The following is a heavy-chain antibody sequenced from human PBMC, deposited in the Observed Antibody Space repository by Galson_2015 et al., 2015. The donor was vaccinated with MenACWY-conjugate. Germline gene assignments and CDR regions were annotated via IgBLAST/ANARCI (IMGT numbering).Heavy chain of an antibody. CDR2: INQDGSEK. CDR3: ARDRDRYYDTTDAFDV. D-gene: IGHD3-22*01. J-gene: IGHJ3*01. Sequence: SLRLSCAASGFTFISYWMIWVRQTPQKGLEWVASINQDGSEKYYVDSVKGRFTISRDNVRNSLFLQMNSLRAEDSAVYYCARDRDRYYDTTDAFDVWGHGTMVTVSS. V-gene: IGHV3-7*03. CDR1: GFTFISYW.